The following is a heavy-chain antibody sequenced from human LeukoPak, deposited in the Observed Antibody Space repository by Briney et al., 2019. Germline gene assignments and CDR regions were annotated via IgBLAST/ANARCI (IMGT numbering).Heavy chain of an antibody. V-gene: IGHV3-21*01. D-gene: IGHD6-6*01. J-gene: IGHJ6*03. CDR2: ISSSSSYI. CDR1: GFTFSSYS. CDR3: ARDQYSSSVANPSYYMDV. Sequence: PGGSLRLSCAASGFTFSSYSMNWVRQAPGKGLEWVSSISSSSSYIYYADSVKGRFTISRDNAKNSLYLQMNSLRAEDTAVYYCARDQYSSSVANPSYYMDVWGKGTTVTVSS.